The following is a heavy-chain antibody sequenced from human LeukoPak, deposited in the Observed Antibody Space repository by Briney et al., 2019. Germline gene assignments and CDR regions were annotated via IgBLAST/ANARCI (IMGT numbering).Heavy chain of an antibody. CDR1: GGSFSGYY. D-gene: IGHD1-26*01. CDR3: ARASLGLVALDY. Sequence: SETLSLTCAVCGGSFSGYYWSWIRQPPGKGLEWIGEINHSGSTNYNPSLKSRVTISVDTSKNQFSLKLSSVTAADTAVYYCARASLGLVALDYWGQGTLVTVSS. V-gene: IGHV4-34*01. J-gene: IGHJ4*02. CDR2: INHSGST.